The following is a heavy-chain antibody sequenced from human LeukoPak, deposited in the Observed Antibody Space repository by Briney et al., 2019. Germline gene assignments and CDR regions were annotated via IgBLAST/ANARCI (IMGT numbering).Heavy chain of an antibody. D-gene: IGHD1-26*01. J-gene: IGHJ3*02. CDR1: GFTFSSYW. Sequence: PGGSLRLSCAASGFTFSSYWMHSVRQAPGKGLVWVSRLNSDGSSTSYADSVKGRFTISRDNAKNALYLQMNSLRAEDTAVYYCARDPDNSGSYYSDAFDIWGQGTMVTVSS. CDR3: ARDPDNSGSYYSDAFDI. V-gene: IGHV3-74*01. CDR2: LNSDGSST.